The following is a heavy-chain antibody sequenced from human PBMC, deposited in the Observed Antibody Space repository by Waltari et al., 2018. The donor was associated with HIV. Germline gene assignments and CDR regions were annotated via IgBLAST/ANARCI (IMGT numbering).Heavy chain of an antibody. CDR3: AREGNNYGLFY. CDR2: LHSSGNT. Sequence: QVQLQESGPGLVKPSQSLSLPCTVSGGSVSSGAYSWTWIRQPPGKGLEWIGNLHSSGNTDYNPSLKSRVTISADRAQNRFSLMLSSVTAADTAVYYCAREGNNYGLFYWGQGTLVIVSS. CDR1: GGSVSSGAYS. D-gene: IGHD5-18*01. V-gene: IGHV4-30-4*08. J-gene: IGHJ4*02.